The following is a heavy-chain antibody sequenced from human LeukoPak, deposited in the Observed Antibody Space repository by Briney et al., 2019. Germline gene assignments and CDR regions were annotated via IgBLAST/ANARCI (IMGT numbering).Heavy chain of an antibody. Sequence: GASVKVSCKASGYTFTGYYMHWVRQAPGQGLEWMGWINPNSGGTNYAQKFQGRVTMSRDTSISTAYMELSRLRSDDTAVYYCARVQAGYGDSSGYFYYYMDVWGKGTTVTISS. V-gene: IGHV1-2*02. J-gene: IGHJ6*03. CDR1: GYTFTGYY. CDR2: INPNSGGT. CDR3: ARVQAGYGDSSGYFYYYMDV. D-gene: IGHD3-22*01.